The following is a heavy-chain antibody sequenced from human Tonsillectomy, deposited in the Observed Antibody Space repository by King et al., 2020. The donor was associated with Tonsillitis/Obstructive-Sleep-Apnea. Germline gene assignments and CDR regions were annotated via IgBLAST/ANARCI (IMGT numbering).Heavy chain of an antibody. CDR1: GFTFSSYS. V-gene: IGHV3-21*01. Sequence: VQLVESGGGLVKLGGSLRLSCAASGFTFSSYSMNWVRQAPGKGLEWVSSISSSSSYIYYADSVKGRFTISRDNAKNSLYLQMNSLRAEDTAVYYCARDSASSVYDSALGYWGQGTLVTVSS. D-gene: IGHD5/OR15-5a*01. CDR2: ISSSSSYI. CDR3: ARDSASSVYDSALGY. J-gene: IGHJ4*02.